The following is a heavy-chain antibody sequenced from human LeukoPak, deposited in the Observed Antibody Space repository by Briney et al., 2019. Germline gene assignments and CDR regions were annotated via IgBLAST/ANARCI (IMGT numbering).Heavy chain of an antibody. J-gene: IGHJ4*02. CDR2: ISYDGSNE. Sequence: PGRSLSLSCEASGFTFRSFAIHWVRQAPGKGLEWVALISYDGSNEYYADSVKGRFTISRDNSKNTVYLQMNSLRPEDTAVYYCARAQVQGIVAVGLLGYWGQGILVTVSS. D-gene: IGHD6-19*01. V-gene: IGHV3-30*04. CDR3: ARAQVQGIVAVGLLGY. CDR1: GFTFRSFA.